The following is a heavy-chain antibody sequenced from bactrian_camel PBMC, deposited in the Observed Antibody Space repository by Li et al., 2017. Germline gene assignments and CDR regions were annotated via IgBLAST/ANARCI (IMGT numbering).Heavy chain of an antibody. CDR3: ANNEGSWVPHNY. V-gene: IGHV3S6*01. J-gene: IGHJ4*01. CDR2: IHSDGRDT. Sequence: HVQLVESGGGSVQAGGSLRLSCTASGLAFSAYYMNWVRQAPGKGLEWVSSIHSDGRDTYYADSVKGRFTISRDNARNTVYLQLNSQKTEDTAMYYCANNEGSWVPHNYWGQGTQVTVS. D-gene: IGHD5*01. CDR1: GLAFSAYY.